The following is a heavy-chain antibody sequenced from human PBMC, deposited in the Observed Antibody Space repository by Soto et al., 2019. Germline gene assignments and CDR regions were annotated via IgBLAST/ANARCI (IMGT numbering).Heavy chain of an antibody. Sequence: SETLSLTCTVSGGSISSHYWSLIRQPPGKGLEWIGYIYYSGSTNYNPSLESRVTISVDTSKNQFSLKLSSVTAADTAVYYCARLSVADTDYWGQGTLVTVSS. V-gene: IGHV4-59*08. J-gene: IGHJ4*02. CDR3: ARLSVADTDY. D-gene: IGHD2-15*01. CDR1: GGSISSHY. CDR2: IYYSGST.